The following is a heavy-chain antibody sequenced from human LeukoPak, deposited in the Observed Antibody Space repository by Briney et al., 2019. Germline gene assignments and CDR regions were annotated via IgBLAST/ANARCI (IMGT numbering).Heavy chain of an antibody. CDR1: GFSLSTSGVG. D-gene: IGHD3-3*01. CDR2: IYWNDDK. CDR3: AHSPLSYYDFWSGYSNTHYFDY. Sequence: SGPTLVKPTQTLTLTCTFSGFSLSTSGVGVGWIRQPPGKALEWLALIYWNDDKRYSPPLKSRLTITKDTSKNQVVLTMTNMDPVDTATYYCAHSPLSYYDFWSGYSNTHYFDYWGQGTLVTVSS. V-gene: IGHV2-5*01. J-gene: IGHJ4*02.